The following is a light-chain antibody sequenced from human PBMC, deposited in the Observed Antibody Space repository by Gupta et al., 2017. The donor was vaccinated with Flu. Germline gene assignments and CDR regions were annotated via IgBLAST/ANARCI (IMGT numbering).Light chain of an antibody. CDR1: NIRRKN. CDR2: DDN. Sequence: SYVLTQPPSVSVAPGQTASLACGGDNIRRKNVHWHQQRPGQAPVVVVYDDNDRPSGIPERFSGSNSGNTATLTITRVEAGDEADYYCQVWDSTTDHWVFGGGTRLTV. CDR3: QVWDSTTDHWV. V-gene: IGLV3-21*02. J-gene: IGLJ3*02.